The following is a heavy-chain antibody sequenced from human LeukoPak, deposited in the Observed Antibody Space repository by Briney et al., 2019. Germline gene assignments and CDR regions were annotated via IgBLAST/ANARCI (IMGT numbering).Heavy chain of an antibody. J-gene: IGHJ4*02. D-gene: IGHD3-9*01. CDR1: GFTFSSYW. Sequence: PGGSLRLSCAASGFTFSSYWMHWVRQAPGKGLVWVSRIYSDGSSTSYADSVKGRFTISRDNAKNTLYLQMNSLRAEDTAVYYCARGYYDLLTGYYPDYWGQGTLVTVSS. CDR2: IYSDGSST. CDR3: ARGYYDLLTGYYPDY. V-gene: IGHV3-74*01.